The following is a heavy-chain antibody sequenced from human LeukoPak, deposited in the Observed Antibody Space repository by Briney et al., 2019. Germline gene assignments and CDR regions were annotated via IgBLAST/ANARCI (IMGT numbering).Heavy chain of an antibody. Sequence: ASETLSLTCTVSGGSISTHYWTWIRQPPGKGLEGIGYLSYIGTTNYNPSLKSRVSISVDTSKTYISLKLSSVTAADTAVYYCARDQTTVTKGFDIWGQGTKVTVSS. CDR3: ARDQTTVTKGFDI. CDR1: GGSISTHY. D-gene: IGHD4-17*01. J-gene: IGHJ3*02. V-gene: IGHV4-59*11. CDR2: LSYIGTT.